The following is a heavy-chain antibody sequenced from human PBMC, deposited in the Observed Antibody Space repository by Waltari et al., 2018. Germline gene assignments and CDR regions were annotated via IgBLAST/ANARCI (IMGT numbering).Heavy chain of an antibody. V-gene: IGHV4-4*02. CDR2: VQRSGRT. D-gene: IGHD2-15*01. Sequence: QLQLQESGPGLVTPSGTLSLTCAVSGDSMSSPDWWSWVRQSPGKGLEWIGQVQRSGRTNYNPSFASRVTISIDTSTNQFSLKVTSATAADTAVYFCARDRGRGIYLDSWGQGTLVTVSP. CDR3: ARDRGRGIYLDS. CDR1: GDSMSSPDW. J-gene: IGHJ4*02.